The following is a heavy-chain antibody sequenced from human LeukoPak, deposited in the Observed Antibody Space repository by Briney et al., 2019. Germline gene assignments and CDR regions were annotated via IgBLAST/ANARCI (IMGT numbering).Heavy chain of an antibody. D-gene: IGHD5-12*01. Sequence: ASVKVSCKASGDSFSTYVISWVRQAPGQGLEWMGGVIPMVGTANIAQKFQGRVTITADESTSTAYMELSSLRSDDTAVYYCARGTDDYIVATTSFEYWGQGTLVTVSS. CDR3: ARGTDDYIVATTSFEY. CDR1: GDSFSTYV. J-gene: IGHJ4*02. CDR2: VIPMVGTA. V-gene: IGHV1-69*13.